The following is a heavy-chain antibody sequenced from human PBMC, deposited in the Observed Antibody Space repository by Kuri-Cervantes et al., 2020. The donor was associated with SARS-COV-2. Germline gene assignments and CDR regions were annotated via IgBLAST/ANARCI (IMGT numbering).Heavy chain of an antibody. Sequence: GESLKISCAASGFSFSDYYMGWVRQAPGRGLEWVSYISVSANYPNYADSVKGRFTISRHNANKSLYLQLNSLRADDSAIYYCARADSGYYAFDIWGQGTMVTVSS. CDR3: ARADSGYYAFDI. CDR1: GFSFSDYY. CDR2: ISVSANYP. D-gene: IGHD5-12*01. V-gene: IGHV3-11*06. J-gene: IGHJ3*02.